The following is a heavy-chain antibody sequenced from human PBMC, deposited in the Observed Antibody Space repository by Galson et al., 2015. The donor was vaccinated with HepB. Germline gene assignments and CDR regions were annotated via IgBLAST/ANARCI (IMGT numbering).Heavy chain of an antibody. CDR1: GFTFSSYA. V-gene: IGHV3-30*04. J-gene: IGHJ4*02. D-gene: IGHD6-13*01. CDR2: ISYDGSNK. CDR3: ARGGIAAAGKGLFDY. Sequence: SLRLSCAASGFTFSSYAMHRVRQAPGKGLEWVAVISYDGSNKYYADSVKGRFTISRDNSKNTLYLQMNSLRAEDTAVYYCARGGIAAAGKGLFDYWGQGTLVTVSS.